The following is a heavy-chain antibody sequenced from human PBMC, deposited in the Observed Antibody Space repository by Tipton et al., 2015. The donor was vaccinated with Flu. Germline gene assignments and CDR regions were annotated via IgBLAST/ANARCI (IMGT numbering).Heavy chain of an antibody. Sequence: QLVQSGAEVKKPGEFLKISCKGSGYNFPSYWIGWVRQMPGKGLEWMGVIYPGDSDTRYSPSFQGQVTISVDKSINTAYLQWSSLKASDTAMYYCARQEGYTSRTNWGLDPWGQGTLVTVSS. CDR3: ARQEGYTSRTNWGLDP. D-gene: IGHD7-27*01. CDR2: IYPGDSDT. J-gene: IGHJ5*02. CDR1: GYNFPSYW. V-gene: IGHV5-51*01.